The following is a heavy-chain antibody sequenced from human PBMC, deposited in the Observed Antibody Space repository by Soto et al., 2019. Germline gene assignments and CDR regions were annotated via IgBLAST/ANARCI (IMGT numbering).Heavy chain of an antibody. CDR1: GGTFSSYA. V-gene: IGHV1-69*13. D-gene: IGHD1-7*01. CDR3: ARDSWNYVGWFDP. J-gene: IGHJ5*02. CDR2: IIPIFGTA. Sequence: SVKVSCKASGGTFSSYAISWVRQAPGQGLEWMGGIIPIFGTANYAQKFQGRVTITADESTSTAYMELSSLRSEDTAVYYCARDSWNYVGWFDPWGQGTQVTVPQ.